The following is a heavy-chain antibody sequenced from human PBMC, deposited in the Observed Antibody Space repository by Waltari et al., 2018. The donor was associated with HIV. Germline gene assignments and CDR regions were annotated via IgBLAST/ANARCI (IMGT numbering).Heavy chain of an antibody. CDR2: INSDGRRR. CDR1: GLALTSYW. Sequence: EVQLVESGGGLVQPGGSLRLSCTASGLALTSYWMHWVRQVPGKGLVWVPGINSDGRRRTYADSLRGRFTISRDNAKNTLFLQMNSLRVEDTALYYCARSLHYYGSGRFDFWGQGTLVAVSS. J-gene: IGHJ4*02. V-gene: IGHV3-74*03. CDR3: ARSLHYYGSGRFDF. D-gene: IGHD3-10*01.